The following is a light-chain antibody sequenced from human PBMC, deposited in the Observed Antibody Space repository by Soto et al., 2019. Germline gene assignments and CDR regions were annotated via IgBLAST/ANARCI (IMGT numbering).Light chain of an antibody. V-gene: IGLV2-14*01. CDR1: SSDVGGYNY. Sequence: QSALTQPASVSGSPGQSITISCTGTSSDVGGYNYVSWYQQQPGKDPKLMIYDVSNRPSGDSNRFSGSKSGTTSSLTISGLQAEDEADDYCSSYTSSSTLVVFGGGTKVTVL. J-gene: IGLJ2*01. CDR3: SSYTSSSTLVV. CDR2: DVS.